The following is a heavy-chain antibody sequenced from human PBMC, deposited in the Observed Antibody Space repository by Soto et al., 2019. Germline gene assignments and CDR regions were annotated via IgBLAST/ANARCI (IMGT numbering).Heavy chain of an antibody. Sequence: QVQLVESGGGVVQPGRSLRLYCAASGFTFSSYGMHWVLQAPGKGLEWVAVISHDGSSKYYTDSIQGRSTISRDNSKNTLFLQMNFLRVEDTAVYYCAKLPLLPWFGEVPDDASDIWGQGTVVTVSS. CDR2: ISHDGSSK. J-gene: IGHJ3*02. CDR1: GFTFSSYG. CDR3: AKLPLLPWFGEVPDDASDI. V-gene: IGHV3-30*18. D-gene: IGHD3-10*01.